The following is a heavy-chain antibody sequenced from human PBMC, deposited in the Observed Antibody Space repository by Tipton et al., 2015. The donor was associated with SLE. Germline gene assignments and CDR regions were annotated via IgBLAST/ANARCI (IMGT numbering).Heavy chain of an antibody. CDR1: GGSISSHY. V-gene: IGHV4-4*08. CDR2: IYTSGST. J-gene: IGHJ5*01. CDR3: ARPKALVGATGSASAPTLFPLVS. D-gene: IGHD1-26*01. Sequence: TLSLTCTVSGGSISSHYWSWFRQPPGKGLEWIGYIYTSGSTNYNPSLKSRVTISVDTSKNQFSLKLSSVTAADTAVYYCARPKALVGATGSASAPTLFPLVSW.